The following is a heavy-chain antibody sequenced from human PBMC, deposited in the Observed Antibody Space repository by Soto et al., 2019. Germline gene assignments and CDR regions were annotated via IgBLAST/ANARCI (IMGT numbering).Heavy chain of an antibody. V-gene: IGHV3-11*01. CDR2: IGPNGPTI. CDR3: ARRSSADY. CDR1: GFTFSDYY. J-gene: IGHJ4*02. Sequence: GGSLRLSCAASGFTFSDYYMSWIRQAPGKGLEWVSYIGPNGPTISYADSVKGRFTISRDNTKNSLYLQMKGLRAEDTAVYYCARRSSADYWGRGTLVTVSS. D-gene: IGHD6-6*01.